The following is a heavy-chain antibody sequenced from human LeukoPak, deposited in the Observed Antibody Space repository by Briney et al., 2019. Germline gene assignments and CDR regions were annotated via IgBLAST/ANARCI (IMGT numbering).Heavy chain of an antibody. V-gene: IGHV1-2*04. CDR3: ARSPQRPDIVVVPAAARHYYYGMDV. CDR2: INPNSGGT. Sequence: ASVKVSCKASGYTFTGYYMHWVRQAPGQGLEWMGWINPNSGGTNYAQKFQGWVTMTRDTSISTAYMELSRLRSDDTAVYYCARSPQRPDIVVVPAAARHYYYGMDVWGQGTTVTVSS. J-gene: IGHJ6*02. CDR1: GYTFTGYY. D-gene: IGHD2-2*01.